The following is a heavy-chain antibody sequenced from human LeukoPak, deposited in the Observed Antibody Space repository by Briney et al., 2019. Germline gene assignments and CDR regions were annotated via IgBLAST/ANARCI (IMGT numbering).Heavy chain of an antibody. V-gene: IGHV3-7*01. Sequence: PGGSLRLSCAASGFTSRTYWMTWVRQAPGKGREGVANLNPDGSDIYYVDSVKGRFTISRDNAKNSLYLQMNSLRVEDTAVYYCARDAYSYASESWGQGTLVTVSS. CDR1: GFTSRTYW. CDR2: LNPDGSDI. CDR3: ARDAYSYASES. D-gene: IGHD5-18*01. J-gene: IGHJ5*02.